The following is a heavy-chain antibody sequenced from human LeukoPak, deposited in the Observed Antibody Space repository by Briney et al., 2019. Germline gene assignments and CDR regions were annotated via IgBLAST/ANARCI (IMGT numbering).Heavy chain of an antibody. CDR3: ARGHDYGDYVDY. J-gene: IGHJ4*02. CDR2: IFYSGGT. D-gene: IGHD4-17*01. Sequence: SETLSLTCTVSGGSINTPNYYWGWIRQTPGKGLEWIGNIFYSGGTYYSPSLTSRVTISLDTSKNQFSLKLNSVTAADTAVYYCARGHDYGDYVDYWGQGTLVTVSS. CDR1: GGSINTPNYY. V-gene: IGHV4-39*07.